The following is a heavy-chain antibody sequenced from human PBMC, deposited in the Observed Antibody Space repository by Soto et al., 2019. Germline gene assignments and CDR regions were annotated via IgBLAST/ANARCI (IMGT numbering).Heavy chain of an antibody. D-gene: IGHD1-1*01. CDR1: GFSIRDYW. V-gene: IGHV3-7*01. CDR3: ARGKDGRRAGTYYFDMDV. Sequence: EEQLVESGGGLVQPGGSLRLSCAASGFSIRDYWMTWVRQAPGKGLDWVANIKQDGSEKFYVDSLKGRFTISRDNAKNSVYLLMNSLRADDTAVYYCARGKDGRRAGTYYFDMDVWGKGTTVTLS. CDR2: IKQDGSEK. J-gene: IGHJ6*03.